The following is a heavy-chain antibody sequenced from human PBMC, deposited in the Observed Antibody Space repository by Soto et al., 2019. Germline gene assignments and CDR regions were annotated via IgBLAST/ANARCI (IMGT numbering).Heavy chain of an antibody. J-gene: IGHJ4*02. CDR1: GGTSSSYA. V-gene: IGHV1-69*01. D-gene: IGHD4-4*01. CDR2: IIPILDTT. Sequence: QVQVVQSGAEVKKPGSSVRVSCKASGGTSSSYAITWMRQAPGQGLEWMGGIIPILDTTDYAQKFQGRVTFTADESTSTVYMELSSLTSEDTAVYYCASGGTTVNSRFDFWGQGTLVXXSS. CDR3: ASGGTTVNSRFDF.